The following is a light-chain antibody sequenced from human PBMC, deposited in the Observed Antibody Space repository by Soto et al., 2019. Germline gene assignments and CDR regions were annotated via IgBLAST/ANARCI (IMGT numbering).Light chain of an antibody. CDR2: EVN. CDR1: SSDIGAYDY. V-gene: IGLV2-14*01. J-gene: IGLJ1*01. CDR3: SSYTATDTYV. Sequence: QSVLTQPASLCGSPGQSITISCTGTSSDIGAYDYVSWFQQHPGKAPKLMISEVNNRPSAVYNRFSGSKSGNTAYLTISGLQAEDEADHYCSSYTATDTYVFGTGTKVTV.